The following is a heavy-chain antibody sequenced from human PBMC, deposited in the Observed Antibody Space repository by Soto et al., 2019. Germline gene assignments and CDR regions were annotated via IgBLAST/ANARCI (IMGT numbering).Heavy chain of an antibody. Sequence: GGSLRLSCAASGFTFSDYYMSWIRQAPGKGLEWVSYISSSSSYTNYADSAKGRFTISRDNAKNSLYLQMNSLRAEDTAVYYCARDHIDGRQGYWGQGTLVTVSS. V-gene: IGHV3-11*06. CDR1: GFTFSDYY. CDR3: ARDHIDGRQGY. CDR2: ISSSSSYT. J-gene: IGHJ4*02.